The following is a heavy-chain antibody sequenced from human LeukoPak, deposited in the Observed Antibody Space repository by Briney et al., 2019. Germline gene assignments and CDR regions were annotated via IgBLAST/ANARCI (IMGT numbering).Heavy chain of an antibody. V-gene: IGHV1-2*02. Sequence: GASVKVSCKASGYTFTGYYMHWVRQAPGQGLEWMGWINPNSGGTNFAQKFQGRVTMTRDTSTSTAYMELSSLRSDDTAVYYCASVYSSGWYFDYWGQGTLVTVSS. CDR2: INPNSGGT. CDR1: GYTFTGYY. J-gene: IGHJ4*02. CDR3: ASVYSSGWYFDY. D-gene: IGHD6-19*01.